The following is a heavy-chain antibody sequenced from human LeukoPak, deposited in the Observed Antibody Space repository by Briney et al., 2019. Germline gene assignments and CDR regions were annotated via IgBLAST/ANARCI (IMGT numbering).Heavy chain of an antibody. D-gene: IGHD1-1*01. V-gene: IGHV4-39*07. CDR1: GGSISSSSYY. CDR2: IYYSGST. Sequence: PSETLSLTCTVSGGSISSSSYYWGWIRQPPGKGLEWIGSIYYSGSTYYNPSLKSRVTISVDTSKNQFSLRLSSVTAADTAVYYCARDKAGTRDYWGQGTLVTVAS. CDR3: ARDKAGTRDY. J-gene: IGHJ4*02.